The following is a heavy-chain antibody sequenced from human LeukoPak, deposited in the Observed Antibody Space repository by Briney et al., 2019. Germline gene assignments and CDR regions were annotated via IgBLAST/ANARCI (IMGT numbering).Heavy chain of an antibody. CDR1: GFTFSSYG. CDR2: IWYDGSNK. CDR3: ARDRKGSPLGIFDY. Sequence: PGGSLRLSCAASGFTFSSYGMHWVRQAPGKGLEWVAVIWYDGSNKYYADSMKGRFTISRDNSKNTLYLQMNSLRAEDTAVYYCARDRKGSPLGIFDYWGQGTLVTVSS. V-gene: IGHV3-33*01. J-gene: IGHJ4*02. D-gene: IGHD3-10*01.